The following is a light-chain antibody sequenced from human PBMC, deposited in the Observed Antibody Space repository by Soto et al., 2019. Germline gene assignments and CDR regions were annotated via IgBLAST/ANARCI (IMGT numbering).Light chain of an antibody. CDR1: SSDVGGYNY. CDR2: GVN. Sequence: QSVLTPPASVSGSPGQSITISCTGTSSDVGGYNYVSWYQQHPGKAPKLMIYGVNNRPSGVSNRFSGSKSGNTASLTISGLQTEDDADYYCSSYTSISTYVFGTGTKVTVL. CDR3: SSYTSISTYV. V-gene: IGLV2-14*03. J-gene: IGLJ1*01.